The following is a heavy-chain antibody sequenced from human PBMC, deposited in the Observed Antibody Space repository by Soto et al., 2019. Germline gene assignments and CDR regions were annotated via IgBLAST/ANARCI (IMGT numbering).Heavy chain of an antibody. Sequence: PGESLKISCKGSGYRFTNYWIGWVRQMPGKDLEWMGIIYPGDSETRYSPSFQGQVTISADKSISTAYLQWSSLKTSDTAMYYCATYCSSTSCYKSAVDNNWGQGTLVTVSS. V-gene: IGHV5-51*01. D-gene: IGHD2-2*02. CDR3: ATYCSSTSCYKSAVDNN. CDR1: GYRFTNYW. J-gene: IGHJ4*02. CDR2: IYPGDSET.